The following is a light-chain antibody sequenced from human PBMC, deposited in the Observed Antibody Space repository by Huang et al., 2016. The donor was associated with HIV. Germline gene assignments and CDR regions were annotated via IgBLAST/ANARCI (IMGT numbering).Light chain of an antibody. CDR3: QQYESWPPLT. CDR2: ATS. CDR1: QSVRDK. V-gene: IGKV3-15*01. Sequence: EIVMTQSPDTLSVSPGVRATLSCRASQSVRDKLAWYQPKPGQAPRLLLHATSTRAAGVPGRFSGSGSGTEVTLTISSLQSEDCGVYYCQQYESWPPLTFGGGTKVEIK. J-gene: IGKJ4*01.